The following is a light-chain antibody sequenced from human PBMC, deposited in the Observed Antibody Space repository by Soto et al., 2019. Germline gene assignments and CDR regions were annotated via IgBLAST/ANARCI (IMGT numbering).Light chain of an antibody. CDR3: QSYDSSLSGPYYV. J-gene: IGLJ1*01. CDR2: GNS. V-gene: IGLV1-40*01. CDR1: ISNIRAGYD. Sequence: SVLRLLASVSGAPGQRVTISCTGSISNIRAGYDVHWYQQLPGTSPKLLIYGNSNRPSGVPYRFSGSKSGTSASLAITGLQAEDEADYYCQSYDSSLSGPYYVFGTGTKVT.